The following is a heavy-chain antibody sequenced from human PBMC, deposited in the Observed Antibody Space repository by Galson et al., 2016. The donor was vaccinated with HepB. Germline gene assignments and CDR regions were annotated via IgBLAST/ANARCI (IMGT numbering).Heavy chain of an antibody. J-gene: IGHJ6*02. CDR3: ARDVEQWVYHGMDV. CDR2: IWYDGSNK. D-gene: IGHD6-19*01. CDR1: AFTFSSYG. Sequence: SLRLSCAVSAFTFSSYGMHWVRQAPGKGLEWVAVIWYDGSNKYYADSVKGRFTISRDNSKNTLYLQMNSLRAEDTAVYYCARDVEQWVYHGMDVWGQGTTVTVSS. V-gene: IGHV3-33*01.